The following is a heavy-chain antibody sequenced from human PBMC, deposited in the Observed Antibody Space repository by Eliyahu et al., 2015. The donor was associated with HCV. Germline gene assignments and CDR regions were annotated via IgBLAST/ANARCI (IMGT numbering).Heavy chain of an antibody. Sequence: QVQLVESGGXVVQPGRSLRLSCAASXFXCSRYGMHWVRRAPGKGLEGVAVIWYDGXXKYYADSVKGRFTISRDNSKNTLYLQMNSLRAEDTAVYYCASGGPPYYYGMDVWGQGTTVTVSS. CDR3: ASGGPPYYYGMDV. CDR2: IWYDGXXK. J-gene: IGHJ6*02. CDR1: XFXCSRYG. V-gene: IGHV3-33*01. D-gene: IGHD3-16*01.